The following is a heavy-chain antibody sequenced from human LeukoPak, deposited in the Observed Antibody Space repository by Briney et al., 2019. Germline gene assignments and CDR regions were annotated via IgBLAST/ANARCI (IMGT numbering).Heavy chain of an antibody. CDR1: GYTFSGYY. Sequence: ASVKVSCKASGYTFSGYYIHWIRQAPGQGLEWMGWINPNNGDTKCAHTFHGRVTMTRDTSIRTAYMELSGLRYDDTALYYCARDSNYYDSTDYLDHWGQGSQIIVSS. CDR3: ARDSNYYDSTDYLDH. J-gene: IGHJ4*02. V-gene: IGHV1-2*07. CDR2: INPNNGDT. D-gene: IGHD3-22*01.